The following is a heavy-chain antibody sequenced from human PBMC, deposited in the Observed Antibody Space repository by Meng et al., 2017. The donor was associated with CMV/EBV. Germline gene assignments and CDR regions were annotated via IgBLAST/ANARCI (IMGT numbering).Heavy chain of an antibody. CDR3: ARDGGAYYYDSSGYFYGMDV. CDR2: ISSSSSTT. V-gene: IGHV3-48*04. Sequence: GGSLRLSCAASGFTFSSYSMNWVRQAPGKGLEWVSYISSSSSTTYYADSVKGRFTISRDNAKNSLYLQMNSLRAEDTAVYYCARDGGAYYYDSSGYFYGMDVWGQGTTVTVSS. CDR1: GFTFSSYS. D-gene: IGHD3-22*01. J-gene: IGHJ6*02.